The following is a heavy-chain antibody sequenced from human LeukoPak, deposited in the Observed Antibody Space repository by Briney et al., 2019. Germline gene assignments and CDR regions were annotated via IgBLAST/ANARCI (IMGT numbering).Heavy chain of an antibody. J-gene: IGHJ3*02. V-gene: IGHV3-21*01. Sequence: GGSLRLSCAASGFTFSSYSMNSVRQAPGKGLEWVSSISSSSSYIYYADSVKGRFTISRDNAKHSLYLQMNSLRAEDTAVYYCARGEQQLTHDAFDIWGQGTMVTVSS. CDR2: ISSSSSYI. D-gene: IGHD6-13*01. CDR3: ARGEQQLTHDAFDI. CDR1: GFTFSSYS.